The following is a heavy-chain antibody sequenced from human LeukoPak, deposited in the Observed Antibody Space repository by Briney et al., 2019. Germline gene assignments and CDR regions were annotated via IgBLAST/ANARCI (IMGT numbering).Heavy chain of an antibody. D-gene: IGHD3-3*01. CDR3: ARESGYYRRHFDP. CDR1: GGSMNTLY. J-gene: IGHJ5*02. CDR2: IYSSGST. V-gene: IGHV4-59*11. Sequence: PSETLSLTCTVSGGSMNTLYWSWIRQPPGKGLEWIGYIYSSGSTNYNPSLKSRLTISVDTSKRQFSLNLSAVTAADTAVYYCARESGYYRRHFDPWGQGTLVTVSS.